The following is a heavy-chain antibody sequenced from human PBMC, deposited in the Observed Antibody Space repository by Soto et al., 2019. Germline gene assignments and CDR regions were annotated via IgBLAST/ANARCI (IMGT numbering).Heavy chain of an antibody. J-gene: IGHJ4*02. Sequence: QAQLVESGGGVVQPGRSLRPSCAASGFAFSSYGMHWVRQAPGTGLEWVAVISYDGSLQHYADSVKGRFTISRDNSKNMVLLQMRSLRAEDTAVYYCVSDRGYGHASVPYSWGQGTLVSVSS. CDR2: ISYDGSLQ. CDR3: VSDRGYGHASVPYS. V-gene: IGHV3-30*03. CDR1: GFAFSSYG. D-gene: IGHD5-18*01.